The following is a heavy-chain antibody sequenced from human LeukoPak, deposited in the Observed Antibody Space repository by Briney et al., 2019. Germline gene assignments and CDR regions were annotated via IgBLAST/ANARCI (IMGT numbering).Heavy chain of an antibody. V-gene: IGHV3-11*01. CDR3: ARDFPTITSWYYFDS. CDR2: ISLSGGTI. CDR1: GFKIDDYY. J-gene: IGHJ4*02. Sequence: GGSLRLSCAASGFKIDDYYMSWIRQAPGKGLEWVSHISLSGGTIHYADSVKGRFTVSRDNAKNSLYLQMNSLRAEDTAVYYCARDFPTITSWYYFDSWGQGALVVVSS. D-gene: IGHD2-2*01.